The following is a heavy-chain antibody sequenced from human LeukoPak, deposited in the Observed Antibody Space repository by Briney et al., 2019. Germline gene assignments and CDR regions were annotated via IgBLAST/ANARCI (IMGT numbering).Heavy chain of an antibody. J-gene: IGHJ4*02. Sequence: PGGSLRLSCAASGFTFSSYGMHWVRQAPGKGLERVAVISYDGSNKYYADSVEGRFTISRDNSKNTLYLQTNSLRAEDTAVYYCARPITMIVVVTPDYWGQGTLVTVSS. V-gene: IGHV3-30*03. D-gene: IGHD3-22*01. CDR3: ARPITMIVVVTPDY. CDR2: ISYDGSNK. CDR1: GFTFSSYG.